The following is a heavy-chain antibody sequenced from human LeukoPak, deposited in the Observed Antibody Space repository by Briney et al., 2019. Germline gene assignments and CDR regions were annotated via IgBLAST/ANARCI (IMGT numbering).Heavy chain of an antibody. Sequence: GESLKISCKASGYTFSTSWIRWVRQMPGKGLEWMGIIYPGDSDTRYSPSFQGQVTISVDRSITTAYLQWSSLKASDTAMYYCTRNRVGVLEWLSRWDAFDIWGQGTMVTVST. D-gene: IGHD3-3*01. CDR2: IYPGDSDT. CDR3: TRNRVGVLEWLSRWDAFDI. CDR1: GYTFSTSW. V-gene: IGHV5-51*01. J-gene: IGHJ3*02.